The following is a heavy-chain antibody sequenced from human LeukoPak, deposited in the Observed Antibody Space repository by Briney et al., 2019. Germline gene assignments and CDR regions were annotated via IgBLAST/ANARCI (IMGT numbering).Heavy chain of an antibody. D-gene: IGHD3-9*01. Sequence: DSVKGRFTISRDNAKISLYLQMDSLRAEDTAVYYCARDSSYYDILTDSSIADGFDIWGQGTMVTVSS. V-gene: IGHV3-7*01. J-gene: IGHJ3*02. CDR3: ARDSSYYDILTDSSIADGFDI.